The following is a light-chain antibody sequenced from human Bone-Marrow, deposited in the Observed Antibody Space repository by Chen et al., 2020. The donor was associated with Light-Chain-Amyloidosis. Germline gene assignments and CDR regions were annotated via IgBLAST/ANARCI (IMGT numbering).Light chain of an antibody. CDR2: TTT. CDR3: VLYMGSGISV. J-gene: IGLJ3*02. CDR1: SCSVSHSYY. V-gene: IGLV8-61*01. Sequence: QIVVTQEPSFAVSPGGTVTLYCVLSSCSVSHSYYPSWYQQTPGQAPRTLSYTTTPRSSGAPDRVSGSILGNKAALTITVAQADDESDYYCVLYMGSGISVFGGGTKLTVL.